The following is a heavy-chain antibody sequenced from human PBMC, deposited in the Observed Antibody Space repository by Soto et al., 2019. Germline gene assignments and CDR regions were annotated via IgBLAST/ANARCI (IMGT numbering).Heavy chain of an antibody. Sequence: QLQLQESGSGLVKPSETLSLTCTVSGGSISSSTYYWGWIRQPPGKGLEWIGGIYYSGSTYYNPSLKSRVTISVDTSKNQFSLKLSSVTAADTAVYYCARRNSGSYFNYWGQGTLVTVSS. CDR1: GGSISSSTYY. J-gene: IGHJ4*02. CDR2: IYYSGST. CDR3: ARRNSGSYFNY. V-gene: IGHV4-39*01. D-gene: IGHD1-26*01.